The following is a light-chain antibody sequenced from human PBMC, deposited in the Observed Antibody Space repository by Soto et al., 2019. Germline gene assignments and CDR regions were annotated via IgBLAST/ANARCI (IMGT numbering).Light chain of an antibody. Sequence: QSVLTQPPSASGAPGQRVTISSSGSRSNIGSNAVSWYQQLPGMAPKLLIYDNNQRPSGVPDRFSASKSGTSASLAISGLQSEDEADYYCAVWDDSQNGFFAFGTGTKLTVL. CDR2: DNN. J-gene: IGLJ1*01. V-gene: IGLV1-44*01. CDR1: RSNIGSNA. CDR3: AVWDDSQNGFFA.